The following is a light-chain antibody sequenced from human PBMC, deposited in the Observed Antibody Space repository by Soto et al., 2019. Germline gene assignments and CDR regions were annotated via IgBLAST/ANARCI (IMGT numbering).Light chain of an antibody. CDR3: QRYNNGPWT. V-gene: IGKV1-27*01. J-gene: IGKJ1*01. CDR1: PDINNF. Sequence: DIQMTQSPSSLSASVGDRVTITCRASPDINNFLAWYQHKPGKVPKLLIYAASTLQSGVPSRFSGSGSGTDFTLTISSLQPEDVATYYCQRYNNGPWTFDQGTKVEIK. CDR2: AAS.